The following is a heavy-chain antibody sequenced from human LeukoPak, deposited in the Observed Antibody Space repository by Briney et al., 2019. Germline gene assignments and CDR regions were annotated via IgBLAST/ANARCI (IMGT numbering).Heavy chain of an antibody. CDR3: ARPYYGSGSYVS. Sequence: PGGTLRLSCAASGFTFSSYGMSWVRQAPGKGLEWVSAISGSGGSTHYADSVKGRFTISRDDSKNTLYLQMNSLRAEDTAVYYCARPYYGSGSYVSWGQGTLVTVSS. D-gene: IGHD3-10*01. CDR1: GFTFSSYG. CDR2: ISGSGGST. J-gene: IGHJ4*02. V-gene: IGHV3-23*01.